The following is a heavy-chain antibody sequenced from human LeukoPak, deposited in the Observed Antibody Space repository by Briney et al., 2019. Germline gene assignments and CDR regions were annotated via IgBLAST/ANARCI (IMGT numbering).Heavy chain of an antibody. V-gene: IGHV3-7*03. Sequence: GGSLRLSCVVSGFTFGSSWMSWVRQAPGKGLEWVASISNGGGATFYGDSVRGRFTVSRDDAKNSLFLQMSGLRSDDTAVYYCTRENYVPDSWGQGTLVTVSS. J-gene: IGHJ5*02. CDR3: TRENYVPDS. CDR2: ISNGGGAT. CDR1: GFTFGSSW. D-gene: IGHD3-10*02.